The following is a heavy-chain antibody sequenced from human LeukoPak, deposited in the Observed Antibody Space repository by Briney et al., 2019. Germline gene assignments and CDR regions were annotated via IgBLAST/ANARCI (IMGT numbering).Heavy chain of an antibody. D-gene: IGHD3-22*01. Sequence: GGPLRLSCAASGFTFSSYAMSWVRQAPGKGLEWVSAISSSGGSTYYADSVKGRFTISRDNSKNTLYLQMNSLRAEDTAVYYCAKATVYYYDSSGYPGYYFDYWGQGTLVTVFS. V-gene: IGHV3-23*01. J-gene: IGHJ4*02. CDR1: GFTFSSYA. CDR3: AKATVYYYDSSGYPGYYFDY. CDR2: ISSSGGST.